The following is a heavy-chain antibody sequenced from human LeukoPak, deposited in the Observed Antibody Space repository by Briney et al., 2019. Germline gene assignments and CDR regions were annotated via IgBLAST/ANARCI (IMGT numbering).Heavy chain of an antibody. V-gene: IGHV1-46*01. Sequence: ASVKVSCKASGYTFTGYYIHWVRQAPGQGLEWMGIINPSGGSTSYAQKFQGRVTMTRDTSTSTVYMELSSLRSEDTAVYYCARVGSSGYYSSGDAFDIWGQGTMVTVSS. CDR1: GYTFTGYY. J-gene: IGHJ3*02. CDR3: ARVGSSGYYSSGDAFDI. CDR2: INPSGGST. D-gene: IGHD3-22*01.